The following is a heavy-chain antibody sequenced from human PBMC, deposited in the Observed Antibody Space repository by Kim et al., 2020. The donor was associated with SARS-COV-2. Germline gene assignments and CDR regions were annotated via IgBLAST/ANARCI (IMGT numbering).Heavy chain of an antibody. D-gene: IGHD6-19*01. CDR3: ARLPYAHSSGWYVGYYYGMDV. CDR1: GGSISSSSYY. Sequence: SETLSLTCTVSGGSISSSSYYWGWIRQPPGKGLEWIGSIYYSGSTYYNPSLKSRVTISVDTSKNQFSLKLSSVTAADTAVYYCARLPYAHSSGWYVGYYYGMDVWGQGTTVTVSS. V-gene: IGHV4-39*01. CDR2: IYYSGST. J-gene: IGHJ6*02.